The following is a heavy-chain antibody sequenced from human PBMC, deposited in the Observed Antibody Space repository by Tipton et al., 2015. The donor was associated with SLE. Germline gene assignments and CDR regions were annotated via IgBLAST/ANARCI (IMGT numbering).Heavy chain of an antibody. CDR3: ARETGDGYNFDY. V-gene: IGHV3-30*04. CDR2: ISYDGSNK. Sequence: RSLRLSCAASGFTFSSYAIHWVRQAPGKGLEWVAVISYDGSNKYYADSVKGRFTISRDNSKNTLYLQMNSLRAEDTAVYYCARETGDGYNFDYWGQGTLVTVSS. D-gene: IGHD5-24*01. J-gene: IGHJ4*02. CDR1: GFTFSSYA.